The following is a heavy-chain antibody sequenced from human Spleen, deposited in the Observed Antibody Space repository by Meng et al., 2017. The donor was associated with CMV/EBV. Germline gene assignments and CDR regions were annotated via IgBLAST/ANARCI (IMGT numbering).Heavy chain of an antibody. CDR3: ARISGGTTWDDAFDI. Sequence: SGPTLVKPTQTLTLTCTFSGFSLTTSGMRVSWIRQPPGKALEWLARIDWDDDTFYSTSLKSRLSISKDTSKNQVVLRMTNVDTVDTATYYCARISGGTTWDDAFDIWGQGTMVTVSS. J-gene: IGHJ3*02. V-gene: IGHV2-70D*14. D-gene: IGHD1-26*01. CDR2: IDWDDDT. CDR1: GFSLTTSGMR.